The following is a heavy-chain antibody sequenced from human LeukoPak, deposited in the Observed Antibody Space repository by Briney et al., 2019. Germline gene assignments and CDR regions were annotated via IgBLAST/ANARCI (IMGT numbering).Heavy chain of an antibody. V-gene: IGHV4-39*02. CDR1: GDSISRSTYY. J-gene: IGHJ4*02. Sequence: SETLSLTCTVSGDSISRSTYYWAWIRQPPGKGLEWIGSVYYGQSPYFNPSLESRATISVDTSKNHFSLKMSSVTAADTAVYYCARSSGTGTFSYWGQGTLVTVSS. CDR3: ARSSGTGTFSY. CDR2: VYYGQSP. D-gene: IGHD6-25*01.